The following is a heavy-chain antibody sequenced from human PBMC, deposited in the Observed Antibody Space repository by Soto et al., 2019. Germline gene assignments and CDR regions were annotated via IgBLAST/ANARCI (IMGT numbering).Heavy chain of an antibody. CDR1: GYTFTSYY. V-gene: IGHV1-46*01. J-gene: IGHJ4*02. Sequence: ASVKVSCTASGYTFTSYYMHWLRQSPGQGLEWMGIINPSGGSTSYAQKFQGRVTMTRDTSTSTVYMELSSLRSEDTAVYYCARESPEGAYGDPFDYWGQGTLVTVSS. CDR3: ARESPEGAYGDPFDY. D-gene: IGHD4-17*01. CDR2: INPSGGST.